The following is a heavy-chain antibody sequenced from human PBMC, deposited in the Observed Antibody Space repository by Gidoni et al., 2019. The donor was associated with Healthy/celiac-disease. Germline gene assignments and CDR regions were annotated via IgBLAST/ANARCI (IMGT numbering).Heavy chain of an antibody. V-gene: IGHV4-39*01. Sequence: STYYNPSLKSRVTISVDTSKNQFSLKLCSVTAADTAVYYCANEHLGSYCFGLWGQGTLVTVSS. CDR3: ANEHLGSYCFGL. J-gene: IGHJ4*02. D-gene: IGHD1-26*01. CDR2: ST.